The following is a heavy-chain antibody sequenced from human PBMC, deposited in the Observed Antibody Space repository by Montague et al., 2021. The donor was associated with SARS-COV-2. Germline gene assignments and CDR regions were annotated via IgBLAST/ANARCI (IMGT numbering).Heavy chain of an antibody. CDR3: ARVRQWLVPFDY. CDR1: GGSISSSSYY. CDR2: IYYSGST. J-gene: IGHJ4*02. D-gene: IGHD6-19*01. V-gene: IGHV4-39*07. Sequence: SETLSLTCTVSGGSISSSSYYWGWIRQPPRKGLEWIGSIYYSGSTYYNPSLKSRVTISVDTSKNQVSLKLNSVTAADTAVYYCARVRQWLVPFDYWGQGTLVTVSS.